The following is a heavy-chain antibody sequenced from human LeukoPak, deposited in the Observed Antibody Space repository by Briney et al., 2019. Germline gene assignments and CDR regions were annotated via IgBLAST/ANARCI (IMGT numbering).Heavy chain of an antibody. CDR2: IIPIFGTA. J-gene: IGHJ4*02. CDR1: GGTFSSYV. CDR3: ARDPRATQTEYFDY. Sequence: ASVKVSCKGSGGTFSSYVISWVRQAPGQGREWMGGIIPIFGTANNAQKFQGRVTIAADESTRTAYMELSSLRSEDTAVYYCARDPRATQTEYFDYWGQGTLVSVSS. V-gene: IGHV1-69*13. D-gene: IGHD1-14*01.